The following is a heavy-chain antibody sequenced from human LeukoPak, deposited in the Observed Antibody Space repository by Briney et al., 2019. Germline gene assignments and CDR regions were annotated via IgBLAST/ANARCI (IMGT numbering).Heavy chain of an antibody. CDR2: ISGSGVTT. CDR3: ATKGLWNGAYFDY. J-gene: IGHJ4*02. V-gene: IGHV3-23*01. D-gene: IGHD3-3*01. CDR1: GFTFSSYA. Sequence: PGGSLRLSCAASGFTFSSYAMSWVRQAPGKGLEWVSFISGSGVTTLYADSVKGRFTISRDNSKNTLFLQMNSLRAEDTAVYFCATKGLWNGAYFDYWGQGTLVTVSS.